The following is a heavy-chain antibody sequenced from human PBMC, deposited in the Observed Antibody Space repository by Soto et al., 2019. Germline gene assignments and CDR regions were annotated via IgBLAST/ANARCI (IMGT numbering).Heavy chain of an antibody. CDR1: GFPFNTYA. D-gene: IGHD2-15*01. Sequence: PGGSLRLSCAASGFPFNTYAMSWVRQAPGKGPEWVSAISSGGGATFYTDSVKGRFTLSRDNSKNTLYLQMNSLRVDDTVRGNQGSYWSDMDFWGKGTTVTVSS. J-gene: IGHJ6*03. CDR2: ISSGGGAT. V-gene: IGHV3-23*01. CDR3: GSYWSDMDF.